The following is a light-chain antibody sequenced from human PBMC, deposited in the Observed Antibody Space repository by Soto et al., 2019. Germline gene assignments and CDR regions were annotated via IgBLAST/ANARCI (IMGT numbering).Light chain of an antibody. CDR2: KAS. Sequence: DIQMTQSPSTLSGSVGDRVTITCRASQTISSWLAWYQQKPGKAPKLLIYKASTLKSGVPSRFSGSGSGTEFTLTISSLQPDDFATYYCQHYNSYLPFGQGTRLEIK. J-gene: IGKJ5*01. CDR3: QHYNSYLP. CDR1: QTISSW. V-gene: IGKV1-5*03.